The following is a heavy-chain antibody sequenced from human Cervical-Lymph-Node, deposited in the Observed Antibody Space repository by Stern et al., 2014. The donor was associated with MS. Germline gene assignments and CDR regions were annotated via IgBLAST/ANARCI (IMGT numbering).Heavy chain of an antibody. CDR1: GYNFIDHA. V-gene: IGHV1-3*01. J-gene: IGHJ4*02. Sequence: QVQLMQSGAEVKKPWASMTISCKTSGYNFIDHAIHWVRQAPGQRLEWMGWINGGPGTTKYSQKFQGRVSFTRDKAASAAYMDLSSLSPDDTAVYYCARQPDYSDFLDFWGQGTLVTVSS. CDR2: INGGPGTT. CDR3: ARQPDYSDFLDF. D-gene: IGHD4-11*01.